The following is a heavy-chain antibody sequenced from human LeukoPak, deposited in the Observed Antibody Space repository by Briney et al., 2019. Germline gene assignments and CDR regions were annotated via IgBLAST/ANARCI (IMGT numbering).Heavy chain of an antibody. CDR1: GFTVSSNY. D-gene: IGHD2-8*01. J-gene: IGHJ6*02. CDR2: IYSGGTT. V-gene: IGHV3-66*01. CDR3: ARGLMYYYHYGMGV. Sequence: PGGSLRLSCAASGFTVSSNYMSWVRQAPGKGLEWVSVIYSGGTTYYADSVKDRFTISRDNSKNTLDLQMNSLRAEDTAVYYCARGLMYYYHYGMGVWGQGTTVTVSS.